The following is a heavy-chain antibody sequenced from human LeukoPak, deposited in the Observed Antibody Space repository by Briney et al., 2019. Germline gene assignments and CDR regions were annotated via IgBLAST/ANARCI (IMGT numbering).Heavy chain of an antibody. Sequence: PGGSLRLSCAASGFTFSSYAMHWVRQAPGKGLEWVAVISYDGSNKYYADSVKGRFTISRDNSKNTLYLQMNSLRAEDTAVYYCARDNIERLRSLDYWGQGTLVTVPS. CDR2: ISYDGSNK. D-gene: IGHD5-12*01. CDR1: GFTFSSYA. V-gene: IGHV3-30-3*01. J-gene: IGHJ4*02. CDR3: ARDNIERLRSLDY.